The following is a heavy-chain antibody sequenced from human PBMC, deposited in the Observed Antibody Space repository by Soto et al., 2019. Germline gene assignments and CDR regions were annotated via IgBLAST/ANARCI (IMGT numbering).Heavy chain of an antibody. CDR1: GGSISSGDSY. Sequence: QVQLQESGPGLVKPSQTLSLTCTVSGGSISSGDSYWSWIRQPQGKGLEWIGYIYYSGSTYYNPSLKRRVTISVDTSKNQFSLKLSSVTAADTAVYYCASRKSSPYFDYWGQGTLVTVSS. V-gene: IGHV4-30-4*01. CDR3: ASRKSSPYFDY. D-gene: IGHD3-10*01. CDR2: IYYSGST. J-gene: IGHJ4*02.